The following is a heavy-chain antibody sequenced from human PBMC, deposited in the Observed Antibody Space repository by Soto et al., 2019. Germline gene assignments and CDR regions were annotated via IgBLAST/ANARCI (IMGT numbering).Heavy chain of an antibody. CDR3: ARDGDGYPA. V-gene: IGHV3-7*01. D-gene: IGHD1-1*01. CDR1: GFTFSRNW. J-gene: IGHJ5*02. Sequence: EVQLVESGGGLVQPGGSLTLSCAASGFTFSRNWMSWVRQAPGKGLEWVANIKEDGSAKYYADAVKGRFTLSRDNVENSQYLQMNSLRADDTAVYYCARDGDGYPAWGQGTLVTVSS. CDR2: IKEDGSAK.